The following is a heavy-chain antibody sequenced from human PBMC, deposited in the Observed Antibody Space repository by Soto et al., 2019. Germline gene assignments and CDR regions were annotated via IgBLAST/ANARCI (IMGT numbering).Heavy chain of an antibody. Sequence: GGSLRLSCAASGFSFEDYGMSWVRQRPGKGLEWVSGISWNGGSTAYADSVKGRFTISRDNAKNSLYLQMNSLRAEDTALYYCARDYCSGGDCSHDSGQGSQVTVSS. CDR2: ISWNGGST. V-gene: IGHV3-20*04. D-gene: IGHD2-15*01. CDR1: GFSFEDYG. J-gene: IGHJ4*02. CDR3: ARDYCSGGDCSHD.